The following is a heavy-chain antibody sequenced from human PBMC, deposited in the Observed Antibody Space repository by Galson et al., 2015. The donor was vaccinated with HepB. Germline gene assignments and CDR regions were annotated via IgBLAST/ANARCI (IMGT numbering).Heavy chain of an antibody. J-gene: IGHJ4*02. Sequence: CAASGFTFNDYNMIWVRQAPGKGLEWVSSISPDSSYIYYADSVRGRFTISRDNAKNSLYLQMNSLRVEDTAIYYCARDPPLGAPFDYWGQGTLVTVSS. D-gene: IGHD7-27*01. CDR1: GFTFNDYN. CDR3: ARDPPLGAPFDY. CDR2: ISPDSSYI. V-gene: IGHV3-21*01.